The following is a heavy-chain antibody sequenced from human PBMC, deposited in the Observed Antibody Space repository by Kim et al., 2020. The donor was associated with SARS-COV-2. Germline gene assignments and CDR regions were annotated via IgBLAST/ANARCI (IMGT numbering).Heavy chain of an antibody. CDR1: GASISGTNYY. J-gene: IGHJ6*02. V-gene: IGHV4-39*01. D-gene: IGHD3-10*01. CDR2: IYNSGST. Sequence: SETLYLTCTVSGASISGTNYYWGWIRQPPGKGLEWIGSIYNSGSTYYNPSLKSRVTISVDTYKNQFSLKLSSVTAADTAVYYCAKHIVSGSGSHYSRPYCGLDVWGQGTTVTVSS. CDR3: AKHIVSGSGSHYSRPYCGLDV.